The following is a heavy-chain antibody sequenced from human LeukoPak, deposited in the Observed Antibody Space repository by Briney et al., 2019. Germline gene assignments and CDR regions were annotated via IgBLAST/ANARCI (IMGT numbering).Heavy chain of an antibody. V-gene: IGHV3-30-3*01. CDR1: GFTFSSYA. J-gene: IGHJ4*02. CDR3: ARDRARSVEMAPILDY. Sequence: QFGRSLRLSCAASGFTFSSYALHWVRQAPGKGLEWVTVISYDGSNKYYVDSVKGRLTISRDNSKNTLYLQMNSLRAEDTAVYYCARDRARSVEMAPILDYWGQGTLVTVSS. CDR2: ISYDGSNK. D-gene: IGHD5-24*01.